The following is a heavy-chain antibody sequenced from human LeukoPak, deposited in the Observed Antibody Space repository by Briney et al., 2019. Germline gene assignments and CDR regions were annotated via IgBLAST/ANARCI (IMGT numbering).Heavy chain of an antibody. D-gene: IGHD3-10*01. CDR1: GFTFSSYD. V-gene: IGHV3-13*03. CDR2: IGTAGDT. J-gene: IGHJ4*02. CDR3: AKGPPMVRGVFDY. Sequence: PGGSLRLSCAACGFTFSSYDMHWVRQATGKGLEWVSAIGTAGDTYYPGSVKGQFTISRDNSKNTLYLQMNSLRAEDTAVYYCAKGPPMVRGVFDYWGQGTLVTVSS.